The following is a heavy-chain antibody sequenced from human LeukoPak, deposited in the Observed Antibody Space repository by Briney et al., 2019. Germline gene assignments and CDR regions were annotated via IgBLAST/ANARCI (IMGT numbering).Heavy chain of an antibody. CDR1: GYSISSGYY. CDR2: IYHSGST. V-gene: IGHV4-38-2*02. Sequence: SETLSLTCTVSGYSISSGYYWGWIRQPPGKGLEWIGSIYHSGSTYYNPSLKSRVTISVDTSKNQFSLKLSSVTAADTAVYYCARQTYYYDSSGYYPDYFDYWGQGTLVTVSS. CDR3: ARQTYYYDSSGYYPDYFDY. D-gene: IGHD3-22*01. J-gene: IGHJ4*02.